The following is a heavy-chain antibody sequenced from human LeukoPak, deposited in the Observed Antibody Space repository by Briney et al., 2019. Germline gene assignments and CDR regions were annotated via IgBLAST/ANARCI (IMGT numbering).Heavy chain of an antibody. CDR2: ITHSGGST. CDR1: GFTFSNYA. V-gene: IGHV3-23*01. CDR3: AELGITMIGGV. D-gene: IGHD3-10*02. J-gene: IGHJ6*04. Sequence: PGGSLRLSCAASGFTFSNYAMSWVRQAPGKGLEWVSSITHSGGSTFYADSVKGRFTISRDNSKNTLFLQMNSLRAEDTAVYYCAELGITMIGGVWGKGTTVTISS.